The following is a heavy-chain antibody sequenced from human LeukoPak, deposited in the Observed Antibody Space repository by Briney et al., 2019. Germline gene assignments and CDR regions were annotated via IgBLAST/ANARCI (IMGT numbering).Heavy chain of an antibody. J-gene: IGHJ4*02. CDR1: GDYLTSSYY. Sequence: LETLSLTCTVSGDYLTSSYYWAWIRQPPGKGLEWIGSIHYTAGSNLSPSLKSQITISVDTSNSQLSLKLTSLTDADTAIYYCGRLGVGSTREDSWGQGTLVTVSS. D-gene: IGHD1-26*01. CDR3: GRLGVGSTREDS. CDR2: IHYTAGS. V-gene: IGHV4-39*01.